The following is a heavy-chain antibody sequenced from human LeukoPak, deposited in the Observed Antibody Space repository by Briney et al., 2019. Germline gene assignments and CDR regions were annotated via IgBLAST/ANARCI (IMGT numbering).Heavy chain of an antibody. CDR2: IYHSGST. CDR3: ARGVGITCSGGSCYYFDY. CDR1: GYSISSGYY. Sequence: SETLSLTCTVSGYSISSGYYWGWIRQPPGKGLEWIGSIYHSGSTYYNPSLKSRVTISVDTSKNQFSLKLSSVTAADTAVYYCARGVGITCSGGSCYYFDYWGQGTLVTVSS. J-gene: IGHJ4*02. V-gene: IGHV4-38-2*02. D-gene: IGHD2-15*01.